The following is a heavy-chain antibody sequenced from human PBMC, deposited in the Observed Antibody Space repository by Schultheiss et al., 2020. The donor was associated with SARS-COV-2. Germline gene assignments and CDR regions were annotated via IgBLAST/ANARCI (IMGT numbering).Heavy chain of an antibody. V-gene: IGHV4-39*07. J-gene: IGHJ6*02. CDR3: ARDLRYYGMDV. Sequence: SETLSLTCTVSGGSISGSSYQWGWIRQPPGKGLEWIGNIYYSGSTYYNPSLKSRVTISVDTSKNQFSLKLSSVTAADTAVYYCARDLRYYGMDVWGQGTTVTVAS. CDR1: GGSISGSSYQ. CDR2: IYYSGST.